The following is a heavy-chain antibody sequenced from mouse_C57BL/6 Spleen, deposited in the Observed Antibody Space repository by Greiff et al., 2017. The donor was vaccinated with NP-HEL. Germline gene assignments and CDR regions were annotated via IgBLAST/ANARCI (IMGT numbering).Heavy chain of an antibody. V-gene: IGHV1-61*01. Sequence: VQLQQPGAELVRPGSSVKLSCKASGYTFTSYWMDWVKQRPGQGLEWIGNIYPSDSETHYNQKFKDKATLTVAKSSSTAYMQLSSLTSEDSAVYYCARGPNYYGSSHWYFDVWGTGTTVTVSS. CDR2: IYPSDSET. D-gene: IGHD1-1*01. CDR1: GYTFTSYW. J-gene: IGHJ1*03. CDR3: ARGPNYYGSSHWYFDV.